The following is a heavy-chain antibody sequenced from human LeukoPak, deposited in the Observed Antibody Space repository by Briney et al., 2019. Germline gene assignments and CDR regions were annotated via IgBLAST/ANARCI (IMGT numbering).Heavy chain of an antibody. V-gene: IGHV1-69*05. D-gene: IGHD1-26*01. CDR3: ARGAPGIVGATEHTPSFDY. Sequence: GSSVKVSCKASGGTFSSYAISWVRQAPGQGLEWVGGIIPIFGTANYAQKFQGRVTITTDESTSTAYMELSSLRSEDTAVYYCARGAPGIVGATEHTPSFDYWGQGTLVTVSS. CDR2: IIPIFGTA. J-gene: IGHJ4*02. CDR1: GGTFSSYA.